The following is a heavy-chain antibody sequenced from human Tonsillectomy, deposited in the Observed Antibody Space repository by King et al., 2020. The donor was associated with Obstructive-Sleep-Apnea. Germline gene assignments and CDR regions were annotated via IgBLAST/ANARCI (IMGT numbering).Heavy chain of an antibody. CDR3: ARSWGSGYYYYYGMDV. CDR2: ISSSSSTI. J-gene: IGHJ6*02. CDR1: GFTFSSYS. V-gene: IGHV3-48*04. Sequence: VQLVQSGGGLVQPGGSLRLSCAASGFTFSSYSMNWVRQAPGKGLEWVSYISSSSSTIYYADSVKGRFTISRDNAKNSLYLQMNSLRAEDTAVYYCARSWGSGYYYYYGMDVWGQGTTVTVSS. D-gene: IGHD3-16*01.